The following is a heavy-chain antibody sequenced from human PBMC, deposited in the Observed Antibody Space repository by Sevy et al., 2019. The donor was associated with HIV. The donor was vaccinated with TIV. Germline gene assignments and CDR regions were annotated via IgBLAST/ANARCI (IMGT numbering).Heavy chain of an antibody. J-gene: IGHJ6*02. V-gene: IGHV3-13*01. CDR1: GFTFITYD. CDR2: MGGGVDA. D-gene: IGHD5-12*01. Sequence: GGPLKLPFEPPGFTFITYDFHWFGQPAGKVLEGVPGMGGGVDASYPGSVKGRFTIPRENAKNSLYLQMNSLRAGDTAVYYCARSGGYSDYGMDVWGQGTTVNVSS. CDR3: ARSGGYSDYGMDV.